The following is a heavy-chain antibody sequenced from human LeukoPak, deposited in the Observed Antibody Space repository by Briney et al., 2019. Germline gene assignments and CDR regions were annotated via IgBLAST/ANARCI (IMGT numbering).Heavy chain of an antibody. CDR3: ARMRQQLSIGTLLAFDI. J-gene: IGHJ3*02. CDR1: GYHFTSYR. V-gene: IGHV5-51*01. D-gene: IGHD6-13*01. CDR2: IYPGDSDT. Sequence: GESLKISCKGSGYHFTSYRIGWVRQMPGKGLEWMGIIYPGDSDTRYSPSFQGQVTISADKSISTAYLQWSSLKASDTAMYYCARMRQQLSIGTLLAFDIWGQGTMVTVSS.